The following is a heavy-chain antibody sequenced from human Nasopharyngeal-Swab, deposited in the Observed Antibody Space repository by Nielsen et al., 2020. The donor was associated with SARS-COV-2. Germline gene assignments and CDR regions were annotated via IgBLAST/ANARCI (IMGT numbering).Heavy chain of an antibody. Sequence: ASVQVSCKASGYTFTSYAMNWVRQAPGQGLEWMGWINTNTGNPTYAKGFTARFVFFLDTSVSTAYLQISSLKAEDTAVYYCARGTHYDFWSGYYRPFDYWGQGTLVTVSS. D-gene: IGHD3-3*01. V-gene: IGHV7-4-1*02. CDR2: INTNTGNP. CDR1: GYTFTSYA. J-gene: IGHJ4*02. CDR3: ARGTHYDFWSGYYRPFDY.